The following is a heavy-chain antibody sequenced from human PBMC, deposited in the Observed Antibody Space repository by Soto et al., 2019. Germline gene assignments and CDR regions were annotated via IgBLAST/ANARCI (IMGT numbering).Heavy chain of an antibody. Sequence: QVHLEESGGGVVQPGRSLRLSCEASGVTFNTYSMHWVRQPPGKGLEWLAAIWYDGTQKYYADSVKGRFIISRDNSKQTLYLERNSLRAADTAVYYCARAGGTTVTGLWHCDSWGQGTMVTVAS. CDR3: ARAGGTTVTGLWHCDS. V-gene: IGHV3-33*01. CDR2: IWYDGTQK. CDR1: GVTFNTYS. D-gene: IGHD4-17*01. J-gene: IGHJ4*02.